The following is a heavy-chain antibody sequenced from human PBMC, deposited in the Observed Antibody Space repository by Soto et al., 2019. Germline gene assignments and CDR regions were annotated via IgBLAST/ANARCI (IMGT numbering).Heavy chain of an antibody. J-gene: IGHJ5*02. CDR2: IYYSGRT. CDR3: ARSVSP. V-gene: IGHV4-31*03. Sequence: QVQLQESGPGLVKPSQTLSLTCTVSGGSISSGGYYWSWIRLHQGKGLEWIGHIYYSGRTYYNPCLQTRVTTSDDTSKNPCTPKLTSVTAAEAAVYYCARSVSPWGQGTLVTVSS. CDR1: GGSISSGGYY.